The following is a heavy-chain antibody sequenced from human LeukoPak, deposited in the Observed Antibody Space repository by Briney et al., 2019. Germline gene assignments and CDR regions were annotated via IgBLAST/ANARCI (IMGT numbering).Heavy chain of an antibody. J-gene: IGHJ3*01. Sequence: PGGSLRLSCAASRFTFSSYEMNWVRQAPGKGLEWLSYISSSGSTIYYADSVKGRFTISRDNAKNSLYLQMDSLRAEDTAVYYCARVEASAFDVWGQGTMVTVSS. CDR1: RFTFSSYE. CDR3: ARVEASAFDV. CDR2: ISSSGSTI. V-gene: IGHV3-48*03.